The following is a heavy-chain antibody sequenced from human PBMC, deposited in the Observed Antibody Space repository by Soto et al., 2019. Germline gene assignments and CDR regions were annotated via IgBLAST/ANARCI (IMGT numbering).Heavy chain of an antibody. Sequence: ASVKVSCKASGYTFTRYAVHWVRQAPGRRLEWLGWINAGTGNRKYSQKFQGRVTITRDTSASTAYVELSSLRSEDTAVYYCARGSDLPNGSFHLWGQGTLVTVS. V-gene: IGHV1-3*01. CDR2: INAGTGNR. J-gene: IGHJ1*01. CDR1: GYTFTRYA. CDR3: ARGSDLPNGSFHL. D-gene: IGHD2-21*02.